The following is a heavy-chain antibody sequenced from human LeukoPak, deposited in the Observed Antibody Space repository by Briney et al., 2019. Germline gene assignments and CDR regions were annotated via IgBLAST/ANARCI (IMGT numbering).Heavy chain of an antibody. J-gene: IGHJ6*02. CDR2: ISAYNGNT. D-gene: IGHD1-7*01. CDR1: GYTFTSYG. V-gene: IGHV1-18*01. CDR3: ARDLYTQVTGTTGGSYYYGMDV. Sequence: ASVKVSCKASGYTFTSYGISWVRQAPGQGLEWMGWISAYNGNTNYAQKLQGRVTMTTDTSTSTAYMELSSLRSEDTAVYYCARDLYTQVTGTTGGSYYYGMDVWGQGTTVTVSS.